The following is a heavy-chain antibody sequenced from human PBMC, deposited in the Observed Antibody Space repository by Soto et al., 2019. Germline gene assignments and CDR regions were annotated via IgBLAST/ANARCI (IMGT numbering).Heavy chain of an antibody. CDR2: IIPIFGTA. CDR3: ARDRYYYDSSGYYFFAY. CDR1: GGTFSSYA. J-gene: IGHJ4*02. D-gene: IGHD3-22*01. Sequence: QVQLVQSGAEVKKPGSSVKVSCKASGGTFSSYAISWVRPAPRQGLEWMGGIIPIFGTANYAQKFQGRVTITADKSTSTAYMELSSLRSEDTAVYYCARDRYYYDSSGYYFFAYWGQGTLVTVSS. V-gene: IGHV1-69*06.